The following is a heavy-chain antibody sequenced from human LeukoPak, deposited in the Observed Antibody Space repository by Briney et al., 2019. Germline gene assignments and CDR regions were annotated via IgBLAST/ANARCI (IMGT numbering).Heavy chain of an antibody. CDR3: AREAGYGHSGVTNY. J-gene: IGHJ4*02. V-gene: IGHV3-74*01. Sequence: GSLRLSCAASGFTFSSYWMHWVRQAPGKGLVWVSHISSDGSTTPYADSVKGRFTISRDNAKNTLYLQMNSLRAADTAVYYCAREAGYGHSGVTNYWGQGTLVTVSS. D-gene: IGHD5-18*01. CDR1: GFTFSSYW. CDR2: ISSDGSTT.